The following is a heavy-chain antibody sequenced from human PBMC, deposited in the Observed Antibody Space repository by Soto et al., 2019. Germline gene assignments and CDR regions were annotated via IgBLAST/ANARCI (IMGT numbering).Heavy chain of an antibody. CDR1: GFTFSSDA. D-gene: IGHD6-6*01. V-gene: IGHV3-64*01. CDR2: ISSNGIGT. Sequence: EVQLVESGGGLAQPGGSLRLSCAASGFTFSSDAMDWVRQAPGKGLEYGSGISSNGIGTYYASSVKGRFTISRDNSRDTVYLQIDSLRPEDMAVYYCASRARADYYYMDVWGTGTTVTVS. CDR3: ASRARADYYYMDV. J-gene: IGHJ6*03.